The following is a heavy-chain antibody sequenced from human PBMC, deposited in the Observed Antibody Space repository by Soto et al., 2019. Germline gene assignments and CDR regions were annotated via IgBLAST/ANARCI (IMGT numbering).Heavy chain of an antibody. V-gene: IGHV3-48*01. CDR2: ISSSSTI. CDR3: ARDRLAEYYYYMDV. J-gene: IGHJ6*03. Sequence: PGGSLRLSCAASGFTSSSYSMNWVRQAPGKGLEWVSYISSSSTIYYADSVKGRFTISRDNAKNSLYLQMNSLRAEDTAVYYCARDRLAEYYYYMDVWGKGTTVTVSS. CDR1: GFTSSSYS.